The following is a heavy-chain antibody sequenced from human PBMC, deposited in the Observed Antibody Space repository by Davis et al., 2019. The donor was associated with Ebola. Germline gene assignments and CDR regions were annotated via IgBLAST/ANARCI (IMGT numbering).Heavy chain of an antibody. J-gene: IGHJ6*04. CDR3: AREGGTYYYYYGLDV. V-gene: IGHV3-69-1*01. Sequence: PGGSLRLSCAVSGFTVNSNFMTWVRQAPGKGLEWVSYISSSSTIYYADSVKGRFTVSRDNAKNSLYLQMNSLRAEDTAVYYCAREGGTYYYYYGLDVWGKGTTVTVSS. CDR1: GFTVNSNF. D-gene: IGHD3-16*01. CDR2: ISSSSTI.